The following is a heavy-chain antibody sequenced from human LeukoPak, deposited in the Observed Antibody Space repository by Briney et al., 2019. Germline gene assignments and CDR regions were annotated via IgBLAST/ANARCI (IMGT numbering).Heavy chain of an antibody. D-gene: IGHD1-26*01. V-gene: IGHV4-61*08. CDR3: ARTQSQSGSYRYYFGY. J-gene: IGHJ4*02. Sequence: SETLSLTCTVSGASVGSAGYQWSWIRQPPGGGLEWIGYIYYISNTNYNPSLKSRVTMSVDPSKNQFSLKLNSVTAADTAVYYCARTQSQSGSYRYYFGYWGQGTLVTVSS. CDR1: GASVGSAGYQ. CDR2: IYYISNT.